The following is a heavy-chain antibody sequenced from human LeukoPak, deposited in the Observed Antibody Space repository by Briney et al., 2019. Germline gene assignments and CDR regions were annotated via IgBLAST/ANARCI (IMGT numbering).Heavy chain of an antibody. V-gene: IGHV3-30-3*01. CDR1: GFSFSSLA. Sequence: PGGSLRLSCAACGFSFSSLAMHWVRQAPGKGLEWVAVTPYDGNNKYYADSVKGRFTISRDNSKNTLYLQMNSLRAEDTALYYCARDGNSGYDLTYYYGMDVWGQGTTVTVAS. CDR2: TPYDGNNK. D-gene: IGHD5-12*01. J-gene: IGHJ6*02. CDR3: ARDGNSGYDLTYYYGMDV.